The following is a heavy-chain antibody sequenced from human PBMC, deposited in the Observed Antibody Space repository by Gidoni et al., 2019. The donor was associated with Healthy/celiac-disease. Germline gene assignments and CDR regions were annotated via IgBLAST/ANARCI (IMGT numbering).Heavy chain of an antibody. V-gene: IGHV3-30*18. J-gene: IGHJ4*02. D-gene: IGHD3-10*01. CDR3: AKDLPRHYYGSGSYYGEGAFDY. CDR2: ISYDGSNK. CDR1: SSYG. Sequence: SSYGMHWVRQAPGKGLEWVAVISYDGSNKYYADSVKGRFTISRDNSKNTLYLQMNSLRAEDTAVYYCAKDLPRHYYGSGSYYGEGAFDYWGQGTLVTVSS.